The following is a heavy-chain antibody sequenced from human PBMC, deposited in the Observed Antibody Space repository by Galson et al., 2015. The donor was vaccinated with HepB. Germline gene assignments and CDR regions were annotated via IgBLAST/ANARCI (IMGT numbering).Heavy chain of an antibody. V-gene: IGHV4-39*07. J-gene: IGHJ2*01. D-gene: IGHD3-10*01. CDR1: RGSISSTSYY. Sequence: LSLTCTVSRGSISSTSYYWGWIRQPPGKGLEWIGSIYYSGTTYYNPSLKSRVSISVDTSKNQFSLKLNSVTAADTAVYYCARDKAGSVSDYYFDLWGRGTLVAVSS. CDR2: IYYSGTT. CDR3: ARDKAGSVSDYYFDL.